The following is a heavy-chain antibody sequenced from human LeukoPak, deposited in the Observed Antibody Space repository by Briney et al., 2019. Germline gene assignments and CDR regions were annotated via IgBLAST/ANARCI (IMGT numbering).Heavy chain of an antibody. CDR2: IYYSGST. CDR3: ASHPTVTTGFDY. V-gene: IGHV4-59*01. CDR1: GGSISSYY. Sequence: NPSETLPLTCTVSGGSISSYYWSWIRQPPGKGLGWIGYIYYSGSTNYNPSFKSRVTISVDTSKNQFSLKLSSVTAADTAVYYCASHPTVTTGFDYWGQGTLVTVSS. J-gene: IGHJ4*02. D-gene: IGHD4-17*01.